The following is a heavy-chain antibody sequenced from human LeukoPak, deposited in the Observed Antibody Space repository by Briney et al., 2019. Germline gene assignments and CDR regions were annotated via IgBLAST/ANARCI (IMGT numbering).Heavy chain of an antibody. CDR2: IYYSGST. J-gene: IGHJ4*01. CDR1: GGSINSYY. D-gene: IGHD3-10*01. CDR3: ARDQDGSGSLFDY. V-gene: IGHV4-59*01. Sequence: SETLSLTCTVSGGSINSYYWSWIRQPPGKGLEWIGYIYYSGSTNYNPSLKSRVTISVDTSKNQFSLKLSSVTAADTAVYYCARDQDGSGSLFDYWGHGTLVTVSS.